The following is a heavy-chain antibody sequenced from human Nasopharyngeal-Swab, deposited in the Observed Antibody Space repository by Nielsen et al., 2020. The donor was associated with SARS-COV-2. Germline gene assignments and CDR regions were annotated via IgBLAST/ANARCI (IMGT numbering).Heavy chain of an antibody. Sequence: LSLTCAASGFTFSTYWMHWVRQAPGKGLVWVSLIKSDGSTTSYADSVKGRFTISRDNAKNTLYLQMNSLRAEDTSVYYCARDLGYNWFDSWGQGTLVTVSS. V-gene: IGHV3-74*01. CDR3: ARDLGYNWFDS. D-gene: IGHD7-27*01. CDR2: IKSDGSTT. J-gene: IGHJ5*01. CDR1: GFTFSTYW.